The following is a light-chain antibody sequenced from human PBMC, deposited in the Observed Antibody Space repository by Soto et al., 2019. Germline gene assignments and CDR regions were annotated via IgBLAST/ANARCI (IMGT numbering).Light chain of an antibody. J-gene: IGLJ1*01. CDR1: SSDVGGHNY. CDR2: EVS. CDR3: GSYTSSRTLV. V-gene: IGLV2-14*01. Sequence: QSVLTQPASVSGSPGQSSTFSCTGTSSDVGGHNYVSWYQQHPGKAPRLMIYEVSKRPSGVSNRFSGSKSGNTASLTISGLQAEDEADYYCGSYTSSRTLVFGTGTKVTVL.